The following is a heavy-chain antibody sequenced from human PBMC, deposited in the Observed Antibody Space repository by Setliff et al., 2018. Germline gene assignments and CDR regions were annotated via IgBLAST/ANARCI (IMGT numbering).Heavy chain of an antibody. Sequence: SETLSLTCTVSGGSISTYYWSWIRQPPGKGLEWIGYVYYSGIANYSPSLKSRLTISVDTSKNQFSLKLRSVTAADTAVYYCARGRNVASRLLDSWGQGTLVTVSS. V-gene: IGHV4-59*01. CDR2: VYYSGIA. CDR1: GGSISTYY. CDR3: ARGRNVASRLLDS. J-gene: IGHJ4*02. D-gene: IGHD6-6*01.